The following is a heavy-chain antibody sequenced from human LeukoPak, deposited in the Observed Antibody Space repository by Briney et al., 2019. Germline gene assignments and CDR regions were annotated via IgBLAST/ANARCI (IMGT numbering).Heavy chain of an antibody. J-gene: IGHJ4*02. CDR2: ISGSGGST. D-gene: IGHD3-3*01. Sequence: GGSLRLSCAASGFTFSSYAMSWVRQAPGKGLEWVSAISGSGGSTYYADTVKGRVTISGDNSKNTLYLQMNSLRAEDTAVYYCAKVPSPFGVVRYFDYWGQGTLVTVSS. CDR3: AKVPSPFGVVRYFDY. V-gene: IGHV3-23*01. CDR1: GFTFSSYA.